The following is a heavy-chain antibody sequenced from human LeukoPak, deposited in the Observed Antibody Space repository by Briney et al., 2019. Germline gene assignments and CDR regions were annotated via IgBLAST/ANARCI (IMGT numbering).Heavy chain of an antibody. Sequence: RSGGTLRLSCAASGFTFNSYGMSWVRQAPGKGLEWVSAISSSGGSTYYADSVRDRFTISRDNGKNTIYLQMNSLRVDDTAIYYCAKAATHFYGSVTYDWIESWGQGTLVTVSS. CDR2: ISSSGGST. J-gene: IGHJ5*01. D-gene: IGHD3-10*01. CDR1: GFTFNSYG. CDR3: AKAATHFYGSVTYDWIES. V-gene: IGHV3-23*01.